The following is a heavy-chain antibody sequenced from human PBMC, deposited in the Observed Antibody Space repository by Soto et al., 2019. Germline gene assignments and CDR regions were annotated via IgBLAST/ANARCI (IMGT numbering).Heavy chain of an antibody. D-gene: IGHD5-18*01. CDR2: IYYSGST. V-gene: IGHV4-31*03. Sequence: PSETLSLTCTVSGGSISSGGYYWSWIRQHPWKGLEWIGYIYYSGSTYYNPSLKSRVTISVDTSKNQFSLKLSSVTAADTAVYYCARGNSYGYNWFDPWGQGXLVTVYS. CDR3: ARGNSYGYNWFDP. CDR1: GGSISSGGYY. J-gene: IGHJ5*02.